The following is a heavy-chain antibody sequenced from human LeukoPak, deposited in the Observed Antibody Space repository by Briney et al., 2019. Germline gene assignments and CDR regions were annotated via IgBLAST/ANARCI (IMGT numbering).Heavy chain of an antibody. D-gene: IGHD2-21*01. V-gene: IGHV4-30-4*08. CDR2: MFNSGGT. Sequence: SQTLSLTCTVSGGSISSGDYYWGWIRQPPGKGLEWIGCMFNSGGTYYNPSLKSRVTISVSVDTSRNQFSLKLSSVTAADTAVYYCARHDIVGSSAWIDAFDFWGQGTMVTVSS. J-gene: IGHJ3*01. CDR1: GGSISSGDYY. CDR3: ARHDIVGSSAWIDAFDF.